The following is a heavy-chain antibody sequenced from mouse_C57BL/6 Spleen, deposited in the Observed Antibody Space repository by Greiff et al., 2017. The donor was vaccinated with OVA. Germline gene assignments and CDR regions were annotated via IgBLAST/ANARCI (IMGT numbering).Heavy chain of an antibody. V-gene: IGHV1-80*01. Sequence: VQLQQSGAELVKPGASVKISCKASGYAFSSYWMNWVKQRPGKGLEWIGQIYPGDGDTNYNGKFKGKATLTADKSSSTAYMQLSSLTSEDSAVYFCARAYSTYVRVFDYWGQGTTLTVSS. CDR3: ARAYSTYVRVFDY. D-gene: IGHD2-5*01. CDR2: IYPGDGDT. CDR1: GYAFSSYW. J-gene: IGHJ2*01.